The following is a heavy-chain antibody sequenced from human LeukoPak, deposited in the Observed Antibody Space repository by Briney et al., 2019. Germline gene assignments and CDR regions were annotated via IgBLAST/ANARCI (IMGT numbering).Heavy chain of an antibody. CDR3: AKDPGDSEAPNAFYI. Sequence: GRSLRLSCAASGFTFSSYGMHWVRQAPGKGLEWVAVISYDGSNKYYADSVKGRFTISRDNSKNTLYLQMNSLRAEDTAVYYCAKDPGDSEAPNAFYIWGQGTMVTVSS. CDR1: GFTFSSYG. V-gene: IGHV3-30*18. CDR2: ISYDGSNK. J-gene: IGHJ3*02. D-gene: IGHD2-21*02.